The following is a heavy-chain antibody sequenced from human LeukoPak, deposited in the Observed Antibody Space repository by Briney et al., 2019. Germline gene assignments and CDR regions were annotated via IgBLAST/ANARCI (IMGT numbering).Heavy chain of an antibody. V-gene: IGHV3-30*04. CDR3: ARDRGYSGYDPVFHYYYGMDV. D-gene: IGHD5-12*01. J-gene: IGHJ6*02. CDR2: ISYDGSNK. Sequence: PGRSLRLSCAASGFTFSSYAMHWVRQAPGKGLEWGAVISYDGSNKYYADSVKGRFTISRDNSKNTLYLQMNSLRAEDTAVYYCARDRGYSGYDPVFHYYYGMDVWGQGTSVTVSS. CDR1: GFTFSSYA.